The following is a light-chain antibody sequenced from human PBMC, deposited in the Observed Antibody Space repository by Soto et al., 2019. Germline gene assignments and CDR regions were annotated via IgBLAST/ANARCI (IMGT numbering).Light chain of an antibody. CDR3: HQTYSIPFT. CDR1: QSLNNF. J-gene: IGKJ3*01. Sequence: DIQMTQSPSSLSASVGDRVTITCRASQSLNNFLSWIQQKPGKAPKLLIYAASTLQSGVPSRFSGSGSGTDVTLTISSLQPEDFATYYCHQTYSIPFTFGPGTKVDVK. CDR2: AAS. V-gene: IGKV1-39*01.